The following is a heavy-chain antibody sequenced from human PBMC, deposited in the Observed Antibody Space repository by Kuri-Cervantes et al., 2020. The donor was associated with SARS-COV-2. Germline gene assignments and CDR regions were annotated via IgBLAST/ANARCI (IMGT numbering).Heavy chain of an antibody. J-gene: IGHJ4*02. D-gene: IGHD3-22*01. CDR1: GYTFTSYA. CDR3: ARERGIYDSSGYYYT. Sequence: ASVKVSCKASGYTFTSYAMHWVRQVPGQRLEWMGWINAGNGNTKYSQKFQDRVTITRDTSASTAYMELSSLGSEDTAVYYCARERGIYDSSGYYYTWGQGTQVTVSS. CDR2: INAGNGNT. V-gene: IGHV1-3*01.